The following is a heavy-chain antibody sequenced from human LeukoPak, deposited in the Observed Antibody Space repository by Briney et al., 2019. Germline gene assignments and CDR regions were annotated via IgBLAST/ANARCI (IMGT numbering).Heavy chain of an antibody. Sequence: GGSLRLSCAASGFTYDDYGMSWVRHAPGKGLEWVSGINWNGGITSYADSVKGRFTISRDNAKNSLYLQMNSLRAEDTAFYYCATRGRVVTAGAFDIWGQGTMVTVSS. J-gene: IGHJ3*02. CDR1: GFTYDDYG. CDR3: ATRGRVVTAGAFDI. CDR2: INWNGGIT. V-gene: IGHV3-20*04. D-gene: IGHD3-3*01.